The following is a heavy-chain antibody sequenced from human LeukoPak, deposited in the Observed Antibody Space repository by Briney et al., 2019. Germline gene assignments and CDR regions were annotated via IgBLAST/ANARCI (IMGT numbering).Heavy chain of an antibody. CDR1: GGSISSSSYY. CDR2: IYTSGST. V-gene: IGHV4-61*02. D-gene: IGHD3-3*01. Sequence: SETLSLTCTVSGGSISSSSYYWSWIRQPAGKGLEWIGRIYTSGSTNYNPSLKSRVTMSVDTSKNQFSLKLSSVTAADTAVYYCARDLALDFWSGYDYWGQGTLVTVSS. J-gene: IGHJ4*02. CDR3: ARDLALDFWSGYDY.